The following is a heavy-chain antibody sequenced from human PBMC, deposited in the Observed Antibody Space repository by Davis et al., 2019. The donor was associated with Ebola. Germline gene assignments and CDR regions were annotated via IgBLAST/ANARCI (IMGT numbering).Heavy chain of an antibody. D-gene: IGHD6-6*01. CDR2: ISAYNGNT. CDR3: TRSSSGGYYFDY. CDR1: GYTFTSYG. J-gene: IGHJ4*02. Sequence: ASVKVSCKASGYTFTSYGISWVRQAPGQGLEWMGWISAYNGNTNYAQKLQGRVTMTTDTSTSTAYMELSSLRSEDTAVYYCTRSSSGGYYFDYWGQGTLVTVSS. V-gene: IGHV1-18*01.